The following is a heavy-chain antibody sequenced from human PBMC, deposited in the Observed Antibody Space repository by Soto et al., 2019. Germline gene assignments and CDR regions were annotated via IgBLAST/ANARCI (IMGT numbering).Heavy chain of an antibody. Sequence: SETLSLTCTVSGGSIISYYWSWILQPPWKGLEWIGYIYYSGSTNYNPSLKSRVTISVDTSKNQFSLKLSSVTAADTAVYYCARGVRLVRAFDYWGQGTLVTVS. CDR3: ARGVRLVRAFDY. CDR2: IYYSGST. D-gene: IGHD6-19*01. J-gene: IGHJ4*02. V-gene: IGHV4-59*08. CDR1: GGSIISYY.